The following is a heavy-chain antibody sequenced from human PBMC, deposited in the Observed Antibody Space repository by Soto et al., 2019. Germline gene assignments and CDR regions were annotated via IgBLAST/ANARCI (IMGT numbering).Heavy chain of an antibody. D-gene: IGHD3-10*01. CDR2: IIPIFGTA. CDR3: AADPGGLPYYYYGMDV. CDR1: GGTFSSYA. Sequence: QVQLVQSGAEVKKPGSSVKVSCKASGGTFSSYAISWVRQAPGQGLEWMGGIIPIFGTANYAQKFQGRVTITADESTSTAYMELSSLRSEDTAMYYCAADPGGLPYYYYGMDVWGQGTTVTVSS. J-gene: IGHJ6*02. V-gene: IGHV1-69*12.